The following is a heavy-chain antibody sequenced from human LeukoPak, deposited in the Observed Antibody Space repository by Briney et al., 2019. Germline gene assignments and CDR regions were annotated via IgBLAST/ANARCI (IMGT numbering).Heavy chain of an antibody. J-gene: IGHJ4*02. CDR3: AREGYSPRDGYNFNFDY. CDR2: INPNSGGT. CDR1: GYTFTTYD. V-gene: IGHV1-2*02. Sequence: EASVKVSCKASGYTFTTYDITWVRQAPGQGLEWMGWINPNSGGTNYAQKFQGRVTMTRDTSISTVYMELSRLRSDDTAVYYCAREGYSPRDGYNFNFDYWGQGTLVTVSS. D-gene: IGHD5-24*01.